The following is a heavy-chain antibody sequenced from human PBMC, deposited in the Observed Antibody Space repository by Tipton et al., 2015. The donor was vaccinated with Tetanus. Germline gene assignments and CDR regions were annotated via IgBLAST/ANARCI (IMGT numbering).Heavy chain of an antibody. Sequence: SLRLSCAASGFTFKSYTLNWVRQAPGKGLEWVANIKPDGSDKYYSDSVKGRLTISRDNAKNSVSLQMSGLRAEDTATYYCFGGDYLGWGQGTLVIVSS. V-gene: IGHV3-7*01. CDR3: FGGDYLG. CDR1: GFTFKSYT. J-gene: IGHJ4*02. D-gene: IGHD4/OR15-4a*01. CDR2: IKPDGSDK.